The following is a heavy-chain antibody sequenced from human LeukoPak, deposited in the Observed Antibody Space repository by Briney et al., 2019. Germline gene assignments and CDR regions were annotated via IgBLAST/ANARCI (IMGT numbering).Heavy chain of an antibody. D-gene: IGHD3-22*01. V-gene: IGHV4-4*07. CDR1: GGSSSHYY. CDR3: ARDYYYDSSGSLNDAFDI. CDR2: IYSSGST. Sequence: TSETLPLTCTVSGGSSSHYYWSWIRQPAGKGLEWIGRIYSSGSTNYNPSLKSRVTMSVDTPKNQFSLRLSSVTAADAAVYYCARDYYYDSSGSLNDAFDIWGQGTMVTVSS. J-gene: IGHJ3*02.